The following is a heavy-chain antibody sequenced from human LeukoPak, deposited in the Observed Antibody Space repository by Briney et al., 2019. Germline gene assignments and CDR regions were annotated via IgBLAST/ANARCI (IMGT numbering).Heavy chain of an antibody. D-gene: IGHD2-2*01. J-gene: IGHJ6*04. V-gene: IGHV1-2*02. Sequence: ASVKVSCKASGYTFTGYYMHWVRQAPGQGLEWMGWINPNSGGTNYAQKLQSRVTMTRDTPNSTAYMQLSRLRSDDTAVYYCARALIVVVPAARPLDVWGKGTTVTVSS. CDR2: INPNSGGT. CDR3: ARALIVVVPAARPLDV. CDR1: GYTFTGYY.